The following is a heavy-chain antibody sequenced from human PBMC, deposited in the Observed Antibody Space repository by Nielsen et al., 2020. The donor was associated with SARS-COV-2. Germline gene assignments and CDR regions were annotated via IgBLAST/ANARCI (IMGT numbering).Heavy chain of an antibody. D-gene: IGHD2-2*01. CDR1: GFTFSSYW. CDR3: ARAGENCSSTSCYRYYYYYGMDV. CDR2: IKQDGSEK. V-gene: IGHV3-7*03. Sequence: GESLKISCAASGFTFSSYWMGWVRQAPGKGLEWVANIKQDGSEKYYVDSVKGRFTISRDNAKNSLYLQMNSLRAEDTAVYYCARAGENCSSTSCYRYYYYYGMDVWGQGTTVTVSS. J-gene: IGHJ6*02.